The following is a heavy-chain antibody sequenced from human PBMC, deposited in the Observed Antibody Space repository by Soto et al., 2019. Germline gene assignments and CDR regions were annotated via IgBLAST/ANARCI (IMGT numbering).Heavy chain of an antibody. CDR2: ISSSGGTI. V-gene: IGHV3-48*03. D-gene: IGHD4-4*01. J-gene: IGHJ5*02. CDR1: GFTFRSYE. Sequence: EVKLVESGGGLVQPGGSLRLSCAASGFTFRSYEMNWVRQAPGKGLEWVSYISSSGGTIYYADSVKGRFTISRDNAKNSLYLQMNSLRAEDTAVYYCARGGLEDSWFDRWGQGTLVTVSS. CDR3: ARGGLEDSWFDR.